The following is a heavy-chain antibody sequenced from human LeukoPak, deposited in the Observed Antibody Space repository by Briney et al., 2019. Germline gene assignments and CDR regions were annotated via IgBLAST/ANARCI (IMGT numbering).Heavy chain of an antibody. CDR1: GYTLTELS. V-gene: IGHV1-24*01. Sequence: ASVTVSCTVSGYTLTELSMHWVRQAPGKGLEWMGGFDPEDGETIYAQKFQGRVTMTEDTSTDTAYMELSSLRSEDTAVYYCATGLESGWYGMDVWGQGTTVTVSS. J-gene: IGHJ6*02. D-gene: IGHD6-19*01. CDR3: ATGLESGWYGMDV. CDR2: FDPEDGET.